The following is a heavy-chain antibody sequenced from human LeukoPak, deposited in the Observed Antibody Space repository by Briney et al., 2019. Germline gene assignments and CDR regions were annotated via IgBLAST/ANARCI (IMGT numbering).Heavy chain of an antibody. Sequence: PGGSLRLSCAASGFTFSDYYMSWIRQAPGKGLEWVSYISGSGNTIFYADSVKGRFTISRDNAKNSVYLHMNRLRADDTAVYYCATDVRQLWSPDNWGQGTLVTVSS. J-gene: IGHJ4*02. CDR2: ISGSGNTI. D-gene: IGHD5-18*01. CDR1: GFTFSDYY. V-gene: IGHV3-11*01. CDR3: ATDVRQLWSPDN.